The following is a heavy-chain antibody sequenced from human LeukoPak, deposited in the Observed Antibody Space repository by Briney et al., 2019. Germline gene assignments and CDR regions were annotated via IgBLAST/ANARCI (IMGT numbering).Heavy chain of an antibody. Sequence: GGSLRLPCAASGFTFSSYSMNWVRQAPGKGLEWVSSISSSSSYIYYADSVKGRSTISRDNAKNSLYLQMNSLRAEDTAVYYCAKDPRAASDAFDFWGQGTMVTVSS. CDR3: AKDPRAASDAFDF. V-gene: IGHV3-21*04. J-gene: IGHJ3*01. CDR2: ISSSSSYI. D-gene: IGHD2-15*01. CDR1: GFTFSSYS.